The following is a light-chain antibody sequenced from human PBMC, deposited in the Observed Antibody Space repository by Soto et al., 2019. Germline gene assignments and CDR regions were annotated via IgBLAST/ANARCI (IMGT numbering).Light chain of an antibody. Sequence: DIQMTQSPSTLSASVGDRVTITCRARQSISSWLAWYQQKPGKAPKLLIYKASSLESGVPSRFSGSGSGIEFTLAISGLQPYDFATYYCQQFNNYTWTFGQGNRVEIK. CDR1: QSISSW. V-gene: IGKV1-5*03. J-gene: IGKJ1*01. CDR3: QQFNNYTWT. CDR2: KAS.